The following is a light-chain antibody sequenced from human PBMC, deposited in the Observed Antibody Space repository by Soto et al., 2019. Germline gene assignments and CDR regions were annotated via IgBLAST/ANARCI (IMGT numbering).Light chain of an antibody. CDR2: GAS. J-gene: IGKJ4*01. CDR1: QSVRSNY. Sequence: EIVLTQSPGTLSLSSGERATLSCRASQSVRSNYLAWYQQKPGQAPRLLIYGASSRATGIPDRFSGSGSGTDFPLTISRLEPEDFAVYYCQQYASSPLTFGGGTKVEIK. CDR3: QQYASSPLT. V-gene: IGKV3-20*01.